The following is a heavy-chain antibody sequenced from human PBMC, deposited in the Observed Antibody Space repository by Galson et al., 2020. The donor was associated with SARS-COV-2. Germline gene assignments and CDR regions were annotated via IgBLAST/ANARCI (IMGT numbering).Heavy chain of an antibody. CDR2: ISHHGSDV. Sequence: QLGESLKISCAASGFTFRSYSMDWVRQAPGKGLEWVALISHHGSDVCYADSVKGRFTISRDNSKSTLYLQMNGLRPEDTAVYYCARQSSGTPVAGIPFEYWGQGALVAVSS. D-gene: IGHD6-19*01. CDR3: ARQSSGTPVAGIPFEY. CDR1: GFTFRSYS. V-gene: IGHV3-30*01. J-gene: IGHJ4*02.